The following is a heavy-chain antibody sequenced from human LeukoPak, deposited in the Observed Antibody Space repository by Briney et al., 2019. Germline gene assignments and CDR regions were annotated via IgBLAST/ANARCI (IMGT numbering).Heavy chain of an antibody. V-gene: IGHV3-23*01. CDR2: LTGTGVST. CDR3: AKDHVNTAMVTFGVHY. J-gene: IGHJ4*02. D-gene: IGHD5-18*01. Sequence: TGGSLRLSCAAPGFRFSSYAMTWVRQAPGKGLEWVSSLTGTGVSTYYADSVKGRFTIFRDNSKNTLYLQMNSLRAEDSAVYYCAKDHVNTAMVTFGVHYWGQGTLVTVSS. CDR1: GFRFSSYA.